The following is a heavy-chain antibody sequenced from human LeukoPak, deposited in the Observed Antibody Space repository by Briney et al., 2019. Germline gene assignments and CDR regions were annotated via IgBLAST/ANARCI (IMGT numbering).Heavy chain of an antibody. CDR3: AKDWGYKYASGSYCDY. CDR1: GFTFISYW. V-gene: IGHV3-7*01. CDR2: IKQDGSEK. Sequence: GGSLRLSCAASGFTFISYWMTWVRQAPGKGLEWVASIKQDGSEKSYVDSVKGRFTISRDNSKNTLYLQINSLRPEDTAMYYCAKDWGYKYASGSYCDYWGQGTLVTVSS. D-gene: IGHD3-10*01. J-gene: IGHJ4*02.